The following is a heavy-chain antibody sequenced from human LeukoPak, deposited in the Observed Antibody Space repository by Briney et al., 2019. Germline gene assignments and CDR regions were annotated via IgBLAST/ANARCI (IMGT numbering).Heavy chain of an antibody. CDR3: ARGYCSSTSCPEVNYYYYYMDV. CDR1: GYTFTSYG. V-gene: IGHV1-18*01. J-gene: IGHJ6*03. Sequence: ASVKVSCKASGYTFTSYGISWVRQAPGQGLEWMGWISAYNGNTNYAQKLQGRVTITADESTSTAYMELSSLRSEDTAVYYCARGYCSSTSCPEVNYYYYYMDVWGKGTTVTISS. CDR2: ISAYNGNT. D-gene: IGHD2-2*01.